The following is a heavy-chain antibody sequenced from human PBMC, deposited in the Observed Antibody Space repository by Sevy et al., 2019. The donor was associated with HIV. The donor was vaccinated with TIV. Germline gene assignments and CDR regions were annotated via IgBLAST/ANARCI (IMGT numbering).Heavy chain of an antibody. CDR1: GFTFSSYA. V-gene: IGHV3-23*01. CDR2: ISGSGGST. CDR3: AKGTLPASLFGSSWYLDY. J-gene: IGHJ4*02. D-gene: IGHD6-13*01. Sequence: GGSLRLSCAASGFTFSSYAMSWVRQAPGKGLEWVSAISGSGGSTYYADSVKGRFTISRDNSKNTLYLQMNSLRAEDTAVYYCAKGTLPASLFGSSWYLDYWGQGTLVTVSS.